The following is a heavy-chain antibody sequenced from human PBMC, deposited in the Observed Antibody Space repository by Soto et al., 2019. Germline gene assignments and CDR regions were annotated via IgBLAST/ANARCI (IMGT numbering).Heavy chain of an antibody. J-gene: IGHJ4*02. CDR2: ISAYNGNT. CDR3: ARDCSPYYEFWSGLESKDY. CDR1: GYTFTSYG. D-gene: IGHD3-3*01. Sequence: ASVKVSCKASGYTFTSYGISWVRQAPGQGLEWMGWISAYNGNTNYAQKLQGRVTMTTDTSTSTAYMELRSLRSDDTAVYYCARDCSPYYEFWSGLESKDYWGQGTLVTVSS. V-gene: IGHV1-18*01.